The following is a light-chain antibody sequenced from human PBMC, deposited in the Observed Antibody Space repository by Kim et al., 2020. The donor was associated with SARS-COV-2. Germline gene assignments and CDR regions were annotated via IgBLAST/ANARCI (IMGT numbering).Light chain of an antibody. Sequence: VSPGQTARITCSGDALPKQYAYWYQQKPVQAPVLVIYKDSERPSGIPERFSGSSSGTTVTLTISGVQAEDEADYYCQSADSSGTWVFGGGTQLTVL. CDR3: QSADSSGTWV. CDR2: KDS. V-gene: IGLV3-25*03. CDR1: ALPKQY. J-gene: IGLJ3*02.